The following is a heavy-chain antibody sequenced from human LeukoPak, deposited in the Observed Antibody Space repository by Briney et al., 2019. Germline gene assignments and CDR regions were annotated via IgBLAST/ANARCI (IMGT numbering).Heavy chain of an antibody. CDR3: ARDHCYYDSSGYYHQDWYFDL. CDR1: GGSFSGYY. Sequence: PSETLSLTCAVYGGSFSGYYWSWIRQPPGKGLEWIGEIYHSGSTNYNPSLKSRVTMSVDTSKNQFSLKLSSVTAADTAVYYCARDHCYYDSSGYYHQDWYFDLWGRGTLVTVSS. D-gene: IGHD3-22*01. CDR2: IYHSGST. V-gene: IGHV4-34*01. J-gene: IGHJ2*01.